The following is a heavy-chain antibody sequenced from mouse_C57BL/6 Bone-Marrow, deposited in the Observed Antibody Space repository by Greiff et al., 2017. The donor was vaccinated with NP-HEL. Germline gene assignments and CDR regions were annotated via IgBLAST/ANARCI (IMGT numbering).Heavy chain of an antibody. D-gene: IGHD1-1*01. V-gene: IGHV2-3*01. CDR3: AKRRFYYYGSSYYYAMDY. J-gene: IGHJ4*01. CDR1: GFSLTSYG. Sequence: VQLQQSGPGLVAPSQSLSITCTVSGFSLTSYGVSWVRQPPGKGLEWLGVIWGDGSTNYHSALISRLSISKDNSKSQVFLKLNSLQTDDTATYYCAKRRFYYYGSSYYYAMDYWGQGTSVTVSS. CDR2: IWGDGST.